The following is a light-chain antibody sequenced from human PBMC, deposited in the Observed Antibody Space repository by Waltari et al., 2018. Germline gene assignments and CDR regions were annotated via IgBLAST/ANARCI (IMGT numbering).Light chain of an antibody. CDR1: SSDVGGYNY. CDR3: SSYTSSSTLV. CDR2: DVS. V-gene: IGLV2-14*01. J-gene: IGLJ3*02. Sequence: QSALTQPASVSGSPGQSITISCTGTSSDVGGYNYVSWYQQHPGKAPNLMFYDVSNRPSGVSNRFSGSKSDNTASLTISGLQAEDEADYYCSSYTSSSTLVFGGGTKLTVL.